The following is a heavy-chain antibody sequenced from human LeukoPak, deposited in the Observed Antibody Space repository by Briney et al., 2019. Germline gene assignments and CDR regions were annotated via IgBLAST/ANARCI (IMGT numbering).Heavy chain of an antibody. CDR1: GGSFSGYY. CDR3: ARVFFRFSRSWFVDY. CDR2: INHSGST. Sequence: SETLSLSCAVYGGSFSGYYWSWIRQPPGKGLEWIGEINHSGSTNYNPSLKSRVTISVDTSKNQFSLKLNSVTAADTAVYYCARVFFRFSRSWFVDYWGQGTLVTVSS. J-gene: IGHJ4*02. D-gene: IGHD3-10*01. V-gene: IGHV4-34*01.